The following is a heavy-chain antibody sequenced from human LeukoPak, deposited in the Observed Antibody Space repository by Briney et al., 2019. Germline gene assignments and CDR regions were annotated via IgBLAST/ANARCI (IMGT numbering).Heavy chain of an antibody. D-gene: IGHD2-2*01. Sequence: SETLSLTCAVYGGSFSGYYWSWIRQPPGKGLEWIGEINHSGSTNYNPSLKSRVTISVDTSKNQFSLKLSSVTAADMAVYYCARVIVVVPAARAPYYYYGMDVWGQGTTVTVSS. CDR2: INHSGST. J-gene: IGHJ6*02. CDR3: ARVIVVVPAARAPYYYYGMDV. CDR1: GGSFSGYY. V-gene: IGHV4-34*01.